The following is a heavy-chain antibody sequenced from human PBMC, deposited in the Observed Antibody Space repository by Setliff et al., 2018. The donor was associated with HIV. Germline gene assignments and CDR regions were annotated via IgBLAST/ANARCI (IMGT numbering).Heavy chain of an antibody. V-gene: IGHV4-31*01. J-gene: IGHJ5*02. D-gene: IGHD1-26*01. CDR1: GDPIFIGGYY. CDR2: IYHTGKT. Sequence: SETLSLTCTVSGDPIFIGGYYWSWIRQHPGGGLEWIGYIYHTGKTYYNPSLQSLIIMSLDMSQNQFSLKLSSVTAADTAVYYCAKEGNSVDNWLDPWGPGTLVTVSS. CDR3: AKEGNSVDNWLDP.